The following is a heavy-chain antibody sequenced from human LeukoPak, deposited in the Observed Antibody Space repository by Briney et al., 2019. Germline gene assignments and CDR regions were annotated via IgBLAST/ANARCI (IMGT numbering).Heavy chain of an antibody. CDR2: ISGSGGST. CDR1: GFTFSSYA. J-gene: IGHJ4*02. Sequence: GGSLGLSCAASGFTFSSYAMSWVRQAPGKGLEWVSAISGSGGSTYYADSVKGRFTISRDNSKNTLYLQMNSLRAEDTAVYYCAKTISVARCCFDYWGQGTLVTVSS. V-gene: IGHV3-23*01. D-gene: IGHD6-6*01. CDR3: AKTISVARCCFDY.